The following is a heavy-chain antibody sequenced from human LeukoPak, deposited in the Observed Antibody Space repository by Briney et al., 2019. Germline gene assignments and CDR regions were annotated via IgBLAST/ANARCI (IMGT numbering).Heavy chain of an antibody. J-gene: IGHJ3*02. Sequence: GGSLRLSCAASEFTFSSYNMNWVRQAPGKGLEWVSCISGSGKYIYYADSVKGRFTISRDNAKNSLYLQMSSLRAEDTAVYYCARDPGPSTAAWGAFDIWGRGTKVTVFS. CDR3: ARDPGPSTAAWGAFDI. CDR1: EFTFSSYN. V-gene: IGHV3-21*01. D-gene: IGHD6-25*01. CDR2: ISGSGKYI.